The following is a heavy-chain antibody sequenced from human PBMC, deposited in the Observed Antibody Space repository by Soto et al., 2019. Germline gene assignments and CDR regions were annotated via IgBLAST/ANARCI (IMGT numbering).Heavy chain of an antibody. CDR1: GYTFTSYD. V-gene: IGHV1-8*01. D-gene: IGHD2-15*01. CDR2: RNPNSGNT. Sequence: QVQLVQSGAEVKKPGASVKVSCKASGYTFTSYDINWVRQATGQGLEWMGWRNPNSGNTGYAQKFQGSVTMTMNTSISTAYMELSSLRSEDTAVYYCASRRVYCSGGSCYDAFDYWGQGTLVTVSS. J-gene: IGHJ4*02. CDR3: ASRRVYCSGGSCYDAFDY.